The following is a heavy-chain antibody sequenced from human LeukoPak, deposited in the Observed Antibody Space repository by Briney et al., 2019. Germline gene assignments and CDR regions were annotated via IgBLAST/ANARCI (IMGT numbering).Heavy chain of an antibody. D-gene: IGHD3-9*01. J-gene: IGHJ5*02. V-gene: IGHV3-43*02. CDR2: ISGDGGRT. CDR1: GFTFADYA. CDR3: ARTVVLRYFDWLKGWFDP. Sequence: GGSLRLSCAASGFTFADYAMHWVRQAPGKGLEWVALISGDGGRTKYADSVKGRFSISRDNRKNSLYLQMNSLRTEDTALYYCARTVVLRYFDWLKGWFDPWGQGTLVTVSS.